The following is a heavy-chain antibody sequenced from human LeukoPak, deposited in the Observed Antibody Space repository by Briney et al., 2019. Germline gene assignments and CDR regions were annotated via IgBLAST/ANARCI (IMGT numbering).Heavy chain of an antibody. CDR1: GFTFSSYD. Sequence: GGSLRLSCAASGFTFSSYDMHWVRQATGKGLDWVSAIGTAGDTYYPGSVNGRFTISRENAKNSLYFQMNSLRAGDTAVYYCARGVRGSYYEGAYFDYWGQGTLVTVSS. D-gene: IGHD1-26*01. CDR3: ARGVRGSYYEGAYFDY. CDR2: IGTAGDT. V-gene: IGHV3-13*01. J-gene: IGHJ4*02.